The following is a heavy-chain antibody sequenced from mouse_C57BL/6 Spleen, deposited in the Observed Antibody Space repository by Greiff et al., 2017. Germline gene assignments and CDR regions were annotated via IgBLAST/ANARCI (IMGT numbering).Heavy chain of an antibody. CDR2: IDPEDGET. CDR3: ARSGNYEYYAMDY. J-gene: IGHJ4*01. D-gene: IGHD2-1*01. Sequence: EVKLQESGAELVKPGASVKLSCTASGFNIKDYYMHWVKQRTEQGLEWIGRIDPEDGETKYAPQFQGKATITADTSSNTAYLQLSSLTSEDTAVYYCARSGNYEYYAMDYWGHGTSVTVAS. V-gene: IGHV14-2*01. CDR1: GFNIKDYY.